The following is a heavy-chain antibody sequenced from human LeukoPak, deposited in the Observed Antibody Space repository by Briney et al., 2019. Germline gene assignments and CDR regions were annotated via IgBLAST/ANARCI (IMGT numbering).Heavy chain of an antibody. J-gene: IGHJ4*02. CDR3: ARGGRGYSYGYKFSFDY. CDR2: IYHNENT. D-gene: IGHD5-18*01. V-gene: IGHV4-38-2*02. Sequence: SETLSLTCTVSGFSISSGYYWGWIRQPPGKGLEWIGNIYHNENTYYNPTLKSRVTISVDTSKSQVSLKLTSVTAADTAVFYCARGGRGYSYGYKFSFDYWGQGTLVTVSS. CDR1: GFSISSGYY.